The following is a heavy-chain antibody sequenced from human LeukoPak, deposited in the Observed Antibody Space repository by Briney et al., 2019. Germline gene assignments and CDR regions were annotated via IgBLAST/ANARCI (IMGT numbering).Heavy chain of an antibody. V-gene: IGHV3-48*02. CDR1: GFTFSSYS. CDR2: ISSSSSTI. CDR3: ARDRSSSWYFALDY. Sequence: GGSLRLSCAASGFTFSSYSMNWVRQAPGKGLEWVSYISSSSSTIYYADPVKGRFTISRDNAKNSLYLQMNSLRDEDTAVYYCARDRSSSWYFALDYWGQGTLVTVSS. D-gene: IGHD6-13*01. J-gene: IGHJ4*02.